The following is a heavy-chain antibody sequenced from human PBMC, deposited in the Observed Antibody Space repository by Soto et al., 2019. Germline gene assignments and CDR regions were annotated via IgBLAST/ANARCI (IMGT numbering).Heavy chain of an antibody. CDR2: VSWNSGSI. CDR1: GFTFDDYS. J-gene: IGHJ3*02. V-gene: IGHV3-9*01. CDR3: AKGGRDGSSMIHAFDI. D-gene: IGHD6-6*01. Sequence: GGSLRLSCAASGFTFDDYSMHWVRQAPGKGLEWVSGVSWNSGSIGYADSVKGRFTISRDNAKNSLYLQMNSLRAEDTALYYCAKGGRDGSSMIHAFDIWGQGTMVTVSS.